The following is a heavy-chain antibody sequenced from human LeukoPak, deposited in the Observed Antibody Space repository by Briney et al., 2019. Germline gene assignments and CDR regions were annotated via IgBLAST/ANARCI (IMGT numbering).Heavy chain of an antibody. CDR2: MNPSSGNT. CDR1: GYTFTSYG. D-gene: IGHD3-22*01. V-gene: IGHV1-8*02. CDR3: ARVAYYCDSAGKSLKFFYGMDV. Sequence: ASVKVSCKASGYTFTSYGINWVRQGTGQGLEWLGWMNPSSGNTGYAQKFQGRVTMTRDTSISTAYMELSSLRSEDTAVYYCARVAYYCDSAGKSLKFFYGMDVWGQGTTVTVSS. J-gene: IGHJ6*02.